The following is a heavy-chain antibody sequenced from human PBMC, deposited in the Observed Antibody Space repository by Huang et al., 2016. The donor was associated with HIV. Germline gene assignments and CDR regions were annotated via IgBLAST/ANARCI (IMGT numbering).Heavy chain of an antibody. CDR2: IYTSGST. V-gene: IGHV4-61*09. CDR1: GGSISSGSYY. Sequence: QVQLQESGPGLVKPSQTLSLTCTVSGGSISSGSYYWSWIRQPAGKGLGGIGHIYTSGSTNYNPSLKSRVTISVDTSKNQFSLKLSSVTAADTAVYYCARAIFGVVIIPVVFDYWGQGTLVTVSS. CDR3: ARAIFGVVIIPVVFDY. J-gene: IGHJ4*02. D-gene: IGHD3-3*01.